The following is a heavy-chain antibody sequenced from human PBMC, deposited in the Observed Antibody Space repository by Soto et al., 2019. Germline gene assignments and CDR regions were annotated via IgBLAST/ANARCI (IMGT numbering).Heavy chain of an antibody. CDR2: ISGSGGST. Sequence: VSLRLSCAASGFTFSSYAMSWVRQAPGKGLEWVSAISGSGGSTYYADSVKGRFTISRDNSKNTLYLQMNSLRAEDTAVYYCAKDLLGITIFGVVIKGYGMDVWGQGTTVTVSS. J-gene: IGHJ6*02. CDR3: AKDLLGITIFGVVIKGYGMDV. D-gene: IGHD3-3*01. V-gene: IGHV3-23*01. CDR1: GFTFSSYA.